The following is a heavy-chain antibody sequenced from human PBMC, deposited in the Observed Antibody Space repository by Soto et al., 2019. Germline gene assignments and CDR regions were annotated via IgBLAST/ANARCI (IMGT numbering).Heavy chain of an antibody. Sequence: SETLSLTCSVSGGSISTYYWSWIRQPAGKGLEWIGRIYRSGGTNFNPSLMSRVSMSVDTSKNQFSLKLSSVVAADTAVYYCARGAAAGVDYGMDVWGQGTTVTVSS. D-gene: IGHD6-13*01. CDR1: GGSISTYY. CDR2: IYRSGGT. CDR3: ARGAAAGVDYGMDV. J-gene: IGHJ6*02. V-gene: IGHV4-4*07.